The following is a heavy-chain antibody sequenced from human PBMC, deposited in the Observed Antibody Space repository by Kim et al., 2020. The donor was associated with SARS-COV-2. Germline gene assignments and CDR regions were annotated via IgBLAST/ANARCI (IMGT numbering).Heavy chain of an antibody. Sequence: GGSLRLSCAASGFTFSSYAMSWVRQAPGKGLEWVSAISGSGGSTYYADSVKGRFTISRDNSKNTLYLQMNSLRAEDTAVYYCAKGDIVLMVYASEFDYWGQGTLVTVSS. CDR3: AKGDIVLMVYASEFDY. CDR2: ISGSGGST. V-gene: IGHV3-23*01. D-gene: IGHD2-8*01. CDR1: GFTFSSYA. J-gene: IGHJ4*02.